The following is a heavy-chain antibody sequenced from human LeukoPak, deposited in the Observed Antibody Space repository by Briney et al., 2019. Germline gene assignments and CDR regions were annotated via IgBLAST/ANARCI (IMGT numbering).Heavy chain of an antibody. CDR3: AREDSSSWRFDY. J-gene: IGHJ4*02. CDR1: GGSFSSYY. CDR2: IYYSGST. V-gene: IGHV4-30-4*01. Sequence: SETLSLTCTVSGGSFSSYYWSWIRQPPGKGLEWIGYIYYSGSTYYNPSLKSRVTISVDTSKNQFSLKLSSVTAADTAVYYCAREDSSSWRFDYWGQGTLVTVSS. D-gene: IGHD6-13*01.